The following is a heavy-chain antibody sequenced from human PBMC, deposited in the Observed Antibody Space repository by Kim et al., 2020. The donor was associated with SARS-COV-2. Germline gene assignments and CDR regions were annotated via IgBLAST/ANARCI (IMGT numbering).Heavy chain of an antibody. CDR1: GYTFTGYY. V-gene: IGHV1-2*06. CDR2: INPNSGGT. D-gene: IGHD3-3*01. CDR3: ARDLRQDVLRFLEWFRAWFDP. Sequence: ASVKVSCKASGYTFTGYYMHWVRQAPGQGLEWMGRINPNSGGTNYAQKFQGRVTMTRDTSISTAYMELSRLRSDDTAVYYCARDLRQDVLRFLEWFRAWFDPWGQGTLVTVSS. J-gene: IGHJ5*02.